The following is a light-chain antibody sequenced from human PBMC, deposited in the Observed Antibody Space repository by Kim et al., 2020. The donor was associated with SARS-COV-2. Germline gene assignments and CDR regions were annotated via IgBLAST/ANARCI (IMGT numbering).Light chain of an antibody. Sequence: QSALTQPPSASGSPGQSVTISCTGTSSDVGNYNYVSWYQQHPGKAPKLMIYDVSKRPSGVPDRFSGSKSGNTASLTVSGLQAEDEADYYCSSYVGSNDLLFGGGTQLTVL. J-gene: IGLJ2*01. CDR3: SSYVGSNDLL. CDR1: SSDVGNYNY. CDR2: DVS. V-gene: IGLV2-8*01.